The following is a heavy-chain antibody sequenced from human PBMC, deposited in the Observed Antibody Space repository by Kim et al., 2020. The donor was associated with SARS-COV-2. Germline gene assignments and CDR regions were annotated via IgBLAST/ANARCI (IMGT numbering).Heavy chain of an antibody. D-gene: IGHD3-22*01. J-gene: IGHJ4*02. CDR3: ASAYDSSGYIFDY. CDR2: IIPILGIA. CDR1: GGTFSSYA. Sequence: SVKVSCKASGGTFSSYAISWVRQAPGQGLEWMGRIIPILGIANYAQKFQGRVTITADKSTSTAYMELSSLRSEDTAVYYCASAYDSSGYIFDYWGQGTL. V-gene: IGHV1-69*04.